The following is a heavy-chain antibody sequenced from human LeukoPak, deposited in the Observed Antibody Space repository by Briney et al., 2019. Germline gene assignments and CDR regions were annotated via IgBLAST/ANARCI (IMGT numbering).Heavy chain of an antibody. D-gene: IGHD2-2*01. Sequence: GASVTVSCKASGYTFTSYGISWVRPAPGQGLGWMGWISAYNGNTNYAQKLQGRVTMTTDTSTSTAYMELSSLRSEDTAVYYCATAAALRAFDIWGQGTMVTVSS. CDR2: ISAYNGNT. J-gene: IGHJ3*02. V-gene: IGHV1-18*01. CDR1: GYTFTSYG. CDR3: ATAAALRAFDI.